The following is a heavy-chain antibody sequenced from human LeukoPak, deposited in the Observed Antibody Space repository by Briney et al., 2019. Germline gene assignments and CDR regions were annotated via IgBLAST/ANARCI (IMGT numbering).Heavy chain of an antibody. CDR3: ARGCTRCQRNFDY. V-gene: IGHV1-3*01. CDR1: GYSFTSYA. D-gene: IGHD2-2*01. CDR2: INPGNGNT. Sequence: ASVKVSCKASGYSFTSYAIHWVRQAPGQRFEWMGWINPGNGNTKYSQNFQGRVAITRDTSANTAYMELTSLTFEDTAVYYCARGCTRCQRNFDYWGQGTLVTVSS. J-gene: IGHJ4*02.